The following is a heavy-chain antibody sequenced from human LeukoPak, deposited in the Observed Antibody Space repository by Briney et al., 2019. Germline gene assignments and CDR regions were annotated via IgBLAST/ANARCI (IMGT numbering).Heavy chain of an antibody. J-gene: IGHJ5*02. V-gene: IGHV1-8*03. CDR3: ARAIRTAIDRHWFDP. CDR2: MNPNNGNA. D-gene: IGHD5-18*01. CDR1: GYTFTSHD. Sequence: ASVKVSCEASGYTFTSHDINWVRQATGQGLEWMGWMNPNNGNAGYAQKFQGRVTITRNTSINTAYMELSSLRSEDTAVYYCARAIRTAIDRHWFDPWGQGTLVIVSS.